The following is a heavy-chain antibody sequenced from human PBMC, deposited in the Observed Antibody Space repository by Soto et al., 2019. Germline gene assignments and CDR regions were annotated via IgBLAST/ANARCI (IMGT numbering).Heavy chain of an antibody. D-gene: IGHD6-13*01. CDR1: GFTFSNAW. CDR3: TTIPSSWYEGRAFDI. J-gene: IGHJ3*02. CDR2: IKSKTDGGTT. V-gene: IGHV3-15*01. Sequence: GGSLRLSCAASGFTFSNAWMSWVRQAPGKGLEWVGRIKSKTDGGTTDYAAPVKGRFTISRDDSKNTLYLQMNSLKTEDTAVYYCTTIPSSWYEGRAFDIWGQGTMVTVSS.